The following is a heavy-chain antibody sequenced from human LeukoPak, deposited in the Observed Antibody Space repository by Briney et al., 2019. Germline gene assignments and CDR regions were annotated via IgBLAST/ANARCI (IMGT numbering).Heavy chain of an antibody. CDR1: GYSFTSYW. V-gene: IGHV5-51*01. CDR2: IYPGDSDT. J-gene: IGHJ4*02. Sequence: GESLKISCEGSGYSFTSYWIGWVRQMPGKGLEWVAIIYPGDSDTIYSPSFQGQVTISADNSISTAYLQWSSLKASGTAMYYCARSSDSSGFYDYFDYWGQGTLVTVSS. CDR3: ARSSDSSGFYDYFDY. D-gene: IGHD3-22*01.